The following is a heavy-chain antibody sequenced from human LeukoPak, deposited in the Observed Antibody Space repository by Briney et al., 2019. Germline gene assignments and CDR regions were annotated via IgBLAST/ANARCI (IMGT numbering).Heavy chain of an antibody. CDR1: GYTFTSYG. CDR2: ISAYNGNT. V-gene: IGHV1-18*01. CDR3: ARDRPFYDSSGYYWGGYYMDV. Sequence: ASVKVSCKASGYTFTSYGISWVRQAPGQGLEWMGWISAYNGNTNYAQKLQGRVTMTTDTSTSTAYMEPRSLRSDDTAVYYCARDRPFYDSSGYYWGGYYMDVWGKGTTVTISS. D-gene: IGHD3-22*01. J-gene: IGHJ6*03.